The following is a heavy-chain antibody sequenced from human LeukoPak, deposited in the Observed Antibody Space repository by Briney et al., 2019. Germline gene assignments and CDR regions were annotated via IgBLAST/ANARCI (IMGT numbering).Heavy chain of an antibody. Sequence: GGSPRLSCAASGFTFSSYWMTWVRQAPGKGLEWVAVISYDGSNKYYADSVKGRFTISRDNSKNTLYLQMNSLRAEDTAVYYCAKARLAYCGGDCSSAFDYWGQGTLVTVSS. J-gene: IGHJ4*02. CDR3: AKARLAYCGGDCSSAFDY. CDR1: GFTFSSYW. CDR2: ISYDGSNK. D-gene: IGHD2-21*02. V-gene: IGHV3-30*18.